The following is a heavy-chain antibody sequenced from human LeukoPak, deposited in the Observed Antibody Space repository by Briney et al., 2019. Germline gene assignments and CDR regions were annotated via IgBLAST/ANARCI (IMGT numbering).Heavy chain of an antibody. CDR3: ARVGVVPAATGLFDY. CDR1: GFTFSSYG. J-gene: IGHJ4*02. V-gene: IGHV3-33*01. Sequence: GGSLRLSCAASGFTFSSYGMHWVRQALGKGLEWVAVIWYDGSNKYYADSVKGRFTISRDNSKNTLYLQMNSLRAEDTAVYYCARVGVVPAATGLFDYWGQGTLVTVSS. D-gene: IGHD2-2*01. CDR2: IWYDGSNK.